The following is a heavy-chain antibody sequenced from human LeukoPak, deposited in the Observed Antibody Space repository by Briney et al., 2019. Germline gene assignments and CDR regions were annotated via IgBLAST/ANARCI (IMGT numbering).Heavy chain of an antibody. D-gene: IGHD5-24*01. Sequence: PGGSLRLSCAASGFTFSSYEMNWVRQAPGKGLEWVSYISSSGSTIYYADSVKGRFTISRDNAKNSLYLQMNSLRAEDTAVYYCARDKWVDGYSPFDYWGQGTLVTVSS. V-gene: IGHV3-48*03. CDR2: ISSSGSTI. CDR3: ARDKWVDGYSPFDY. J-gene: IGHJ4*02. CDR1: GFTFSSYE.